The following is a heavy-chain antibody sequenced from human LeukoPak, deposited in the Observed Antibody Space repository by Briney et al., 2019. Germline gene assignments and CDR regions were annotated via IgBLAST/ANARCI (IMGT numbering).Heavy chain of an antibody. V-gene: IGHV4-39*07. CDR3: ARVPKYFDL. CDR2: INHSRST. Sequence: SETLSLTCIVSGGSISSGGYYWTWIRQPPGKGLEWIGQINHSRSTHYSPSLKSRVTISVDTSKNQFSLKLSSVTAADTAVYYCARVPKYFDLWGRGTLVTVSS. CDR1: GGSISSGGYY. J-gene: IGHJ2*01.